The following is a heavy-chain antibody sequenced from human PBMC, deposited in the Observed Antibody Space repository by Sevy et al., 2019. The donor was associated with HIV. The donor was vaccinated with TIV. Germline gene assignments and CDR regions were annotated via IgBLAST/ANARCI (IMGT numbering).Heavy chain of an antibody. V-gene: IGHV4-39*01. CDR1: GGSISSSGYY. Sequence: SENLSLTCTVSGGSISSSGYYWGWIRQPPGKGLEWIGSIYYSGSTYYNPSLKSRVTISVDTSKNQFSLKLKSVTAADTAVYYCAGQLRGGGYWGQGTLVTVSS. CDR3: AGQLRGGGY. CDR2: IYYSGST. D-gene: IGHD3-16*01. J-gene: IGHJ4*02.